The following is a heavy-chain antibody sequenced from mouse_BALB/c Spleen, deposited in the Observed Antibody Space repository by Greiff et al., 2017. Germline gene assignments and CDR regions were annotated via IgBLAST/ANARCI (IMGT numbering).Heavy chain of an antibody. CDR1: GFAFSSYD. D-gene: IGHD1-2*01. CDR3: ARPLITTDAMDY. V-gene: IGHV5-12-1*01. Sequence: DVKLVESGGGLVKPGGSLKLSCAASGFAFSSYDMSWVRQTPEKRLEWVAYISSGGGSTYYPDTVKGRFTISRDNAKNTLYLQMSSLKSEDTAMYYCARPLITTDAMDYWGQGTSVTVSS. CDR2: ISSGGGST. J-gene: IGHJ4*01.